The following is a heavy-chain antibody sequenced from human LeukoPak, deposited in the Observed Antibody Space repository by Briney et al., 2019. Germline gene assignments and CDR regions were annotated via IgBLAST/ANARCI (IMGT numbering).Heavy chain of an antibody. CDR3: AKDSIGRELAYFDY. V-gene: IGHV3-53*01. CDR1: GFIVNSNY. D-gene: IGHD1-26*01. CDR2: LYSDDTT. J-gene: IGHJ4*02. Sequence: GGSLRLSCAASGFIVNSNYMNWVRQAPGKGLEWVSVLYSDDTTYYADSVKGRFTISRDNSKNTPYLQMNNLRAEDTAVYYCAKDSIGRELAYFDYWGQGTLVTVSS.